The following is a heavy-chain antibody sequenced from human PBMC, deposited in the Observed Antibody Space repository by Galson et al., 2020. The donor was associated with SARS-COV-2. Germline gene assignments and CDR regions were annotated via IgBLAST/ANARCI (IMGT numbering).Heavy chain of an antibody. CDR3: STGLVVTGTRTHYYYYYGMDV. V-gene: IGHV1-24*01. CDR2: FDPEDGET. D-gene: IGHD2-15*01. J-gene: IGHJ6*04. CDR1: GYTLTELS. Sequence: ASVKVSCKVSGYTLTELSMHWVRQAPGKGLEWMGGFDPEDGETIYAQKFQGRVTMTEDTSTDTAYMELSSLRSEDTAVYYCSTGLVVTGTRTHYYYYYGMDVWGKGTTVTVSS.